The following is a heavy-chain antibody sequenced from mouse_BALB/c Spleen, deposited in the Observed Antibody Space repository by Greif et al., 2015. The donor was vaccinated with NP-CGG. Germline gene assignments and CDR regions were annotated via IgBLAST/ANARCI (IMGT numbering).Heavy chain of an antibody. CDR2: IAPGSGST. D-gene: IGHD2-1*01. Sequence: DLVKPGASVKLSCKASGYTFTSYWINWIKQRPGQGLEWIGRIAPGSGSTYYNEMFKGKATLTVDTSSSTAYIQLSSLSSEDSAVYFCARGDGMGAMDYWGQGTSVTVSS. V-gene: IGHV1S41*01. CDR1: GYTFTSYW. J-gene: IGHJ4*01. CDR3: ARGDGMGAMDY.